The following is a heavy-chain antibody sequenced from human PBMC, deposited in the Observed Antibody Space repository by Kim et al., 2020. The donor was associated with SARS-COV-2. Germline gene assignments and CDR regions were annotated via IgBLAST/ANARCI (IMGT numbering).Heavy chain of an antibody. J-gene: IGHJ5*02. CDR2: ISSSGSTI. D-gene: IGHD2-15*01. V-gene: IGHV3-48*03. CDR3: ARDREWIVGNWFDP. CDR1: GFTFSSYE. Sequence: GGSLRLSCAASGFTFSSYEMNWVRQAPGKGLEWVSYISSSGSTIYYADSVKGRFTISRDNAKNSLYLQMNSLRAEDTAVYYCARDREWIVGNWFDPWGQGTLVTVSS.